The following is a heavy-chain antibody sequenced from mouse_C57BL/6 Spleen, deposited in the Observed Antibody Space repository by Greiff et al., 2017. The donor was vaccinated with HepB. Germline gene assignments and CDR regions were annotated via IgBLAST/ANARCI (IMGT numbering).Heavy chain of an antibody. CDR1: GYPFRCSW. J-gene: IGHJ4*01. D-gene: IGHD1-1*01. V-gene: IGHV1-82*01. CDR3: ARDYYGSSYEDAMDY. Sequence: VKLVETGPELGKAGASVKISCKASGYPFRCSWVNLVEARPGKGLGWIGRSYPGGGDTNYNGKFKGQATLTADKSSSTAYMQLSSLTSEDSAVYFCARDYYGSSYEDAMDYWGQGTSVTVSS. CDR2: SYPGGGDT.